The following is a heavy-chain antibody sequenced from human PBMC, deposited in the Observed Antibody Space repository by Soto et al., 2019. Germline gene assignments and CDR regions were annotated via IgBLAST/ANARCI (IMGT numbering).Heavy chain of an antibody. CDR2: ISDDGDST. CDR1: RFTFSSYG. V-gene: IGHV3-23*01. CDR3: AKRSGYQEAAYLDY. J-gene: IGHJ4*02. D-gene: IGHD5-12*01. Sequence: GGSLRLSCAVSRFTFSSYGMNWVRQAPGKGLEWVSSISDDGDSTYYADSVKGRFTISRDNSKNTLYLQMNSLRAEDTAVYYCAKRSGYQEAAYLDYWGQGTLVTGSS.